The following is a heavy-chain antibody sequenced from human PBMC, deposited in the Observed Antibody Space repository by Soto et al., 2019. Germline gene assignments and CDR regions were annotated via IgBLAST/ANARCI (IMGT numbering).Heavy chain of an antibody. V-gene: IGHV5-51*01. CDR2: IYPGDSDT. Sequence: GESLTISCKGSGYSFTSYWIGWVRQMPGKGLEWMGIIYPGDSDTRYSPSFQGQVTISADKSISTAYLQWSSLKASDTAMYYCASPTYDYDSSGYYDAFEICGQGTMVTVSS. CDR3: ASPTYDYDSSGYYDAFEI. CDR1: GYSFTSYW. J-gene: IGHJ3*02. D-gene: IGHD3-22*01.